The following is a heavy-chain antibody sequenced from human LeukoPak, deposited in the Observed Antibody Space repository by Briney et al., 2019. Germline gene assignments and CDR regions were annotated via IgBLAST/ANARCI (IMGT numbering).Heavy chain of an antibody. D-gene: IGHD4-17*01. CDR1: GGSFSGYY. CDR2: INHSGST. V-gene: IGHV4-34*01. J-gene: IGHJ4*02. CDR3: ARAYGDADY. Sequence: SEILSLTCAVYGGSFSGYYWSWIRQPPGKGLEWIGEINHSGSTNYNPSLKSRVTISVDTSKDQFSLKLSSVTAADTAVYYCARAYGDADYWGQGTLVTVSS.